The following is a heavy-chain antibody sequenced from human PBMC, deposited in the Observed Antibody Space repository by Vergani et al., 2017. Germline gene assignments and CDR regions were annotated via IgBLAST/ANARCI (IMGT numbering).Heavy chain of an antibody. D-gene: IGHD1-7*01. CDR1: GFSLNTRGVS. CDR2: LYWNDDQ. CDR3: VYRKTVCGTTGCFYPFYYYDYMDV. J-gene: IGHJ6*03. Sequence: QITLKESGPTLVKPTQTLTLTCTFSGFSLNTRGVSVAWIRQPPGKALDWLALLYWNDDQHYSTSLNNRVTITKDTSKNQVVLTMTNMDYVDTGTYYCVYRKTVCGTTGCFYPFYYYDYMDVWGKGTTVTVSS. V-gene: IGHV2-5*04.